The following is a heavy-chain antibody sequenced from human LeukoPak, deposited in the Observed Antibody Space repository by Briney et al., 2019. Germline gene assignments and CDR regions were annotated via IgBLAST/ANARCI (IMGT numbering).Heavy chain of an antibody. CDR3: ARGKTSQNIVTRKTYNWFDP. J-gene: IGHJ5*02. V-gene: IGHV3-21*01. CDR1: GFTFSTYW. CDR2: ISSSSDYI. D-gene: IGHD2/OR15-2a*01. Sequence: GGSLRLSCAASGFTFSTYWMSWVRQAPGKGLEWVSSISSSSDYIYYADSVKGRFTISRDNAKNSLYLQMKSLRAEDTAVYYCARGKTSQNIVTRKTYNWFDPWGQGTLVTVSS.